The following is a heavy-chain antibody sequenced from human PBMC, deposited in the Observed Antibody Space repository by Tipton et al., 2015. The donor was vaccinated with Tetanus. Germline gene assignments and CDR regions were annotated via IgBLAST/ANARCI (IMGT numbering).Heavy chain of an antibody. Sequence: TLSLTCIASGGSISSSSSYWGWIRQPPGKGLEWIGSISYKGSTYYNPSLKSRVTMSVDTSKNQFSLGLRSVTAADTAVFYCAGLYYYDSASYPLYWGQGTLVTVSS. CDR1: GGSISSSSSY. J-gene: IGHJ4*02. V-gene: IGHV4-39*01. D-gene: IGHD3-10*01. CDR2: ISYKGST. CDR3: AGLYYYDSASYPLY.